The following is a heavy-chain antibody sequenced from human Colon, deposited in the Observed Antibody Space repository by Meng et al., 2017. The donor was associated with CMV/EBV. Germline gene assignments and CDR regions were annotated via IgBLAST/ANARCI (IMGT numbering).Heavy chain of an antibody. D-gene: IGHD4/OR15-4a*01. CDR1: GYSFSRYW. J-gene: IGHJ4*02. CDR3: ARDLLGDNDYLFAL. V-gene: IGHV3-74*01. Sequence: GGSLRLSCVGSGYSFSRYWMHWVRQSPGQGLAWISRHSHQGTSTNYADSVKGRFTVSRDNAKNALYLDMTGVRADDTAVYFCARDLLGDNDYLFALWGQGTLVTVSS. CDR2: HSHQGTST.